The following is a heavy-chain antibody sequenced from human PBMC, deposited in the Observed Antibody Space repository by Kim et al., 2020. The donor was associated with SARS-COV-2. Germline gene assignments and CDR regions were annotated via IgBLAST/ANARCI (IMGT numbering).Heavy chain of an antibody. CDR2: IYYSGST. CDR1: GGSISSYY. D-gene: IGHD6-6*01. CDR3: ARRAARVGYYYYYMDV. Sequence: SETLSLTCTVSGGSISSYYWSWIRQPPGKGLEWIGYIYYSGSTNYNPSLTSRVTISVDTSKNQFSLKLSSVTAADTAVYYCARRAARVGYYYYYMDVWGKGTTVTVSS. V-gene: IGHV4-59*08. J-gene: IGHJ6*03.